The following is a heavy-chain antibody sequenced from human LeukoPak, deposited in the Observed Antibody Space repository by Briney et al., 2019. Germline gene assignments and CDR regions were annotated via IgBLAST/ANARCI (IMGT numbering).Heavy chain of an antibody. Sequence: ASVKVSCKASGYTFTGYYMHWVRQAPGQGLEWMGRINPNSGGTNYAQKFQGRVTMTRDTSIGTAYMELSRLRSDDTAVYYCARDFGYYGSGSYIHWGQGTLVTVSS. V-gene: IGHV1-2*06. CDR1: GYTFTGYY. J-gene: IGHJ4*02. CDR3: ARDFGYYGSGSYIH. D-gene: IGHD3-10*01. CDR2: INPNSGGT.